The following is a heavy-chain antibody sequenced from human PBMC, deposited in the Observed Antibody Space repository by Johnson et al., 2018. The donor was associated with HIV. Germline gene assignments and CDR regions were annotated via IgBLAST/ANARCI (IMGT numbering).Heavy chain of an antibody. D-gene: IGHD1-26*01. J-gene: IGHJ3*01. V-gene: IGHV3-23*04. Sequence: VQLVESGGNLVRPGGSLRLSCAPSGFTLSSYALSWVRQAPGKGLEWVSGFTANDGVTSYADSVKGRFTISRDSSKNTLYLQMNSLRADDSALYYCAKRSGSFYGAFDLWGQGTMVTVSS. CDR2: FTANDGVT. CDR3: AKRSGSFYGAFDL. CDR1: GFTLSSYA.